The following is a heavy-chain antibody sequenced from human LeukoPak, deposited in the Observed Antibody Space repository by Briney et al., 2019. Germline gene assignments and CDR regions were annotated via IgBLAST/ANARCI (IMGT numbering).Heavy chain of an antibody. D-gene: IGHD5-12*01. CDR3: ARHFRYSGYDLALPFDP. J-gene: IGHJ5*02. CDR2: IYYSGST. CDR1: GGSISSSSYY. V-gene: IGHV4-39*01. Sequence: NTSETLSLTCTVSGGSISSSSYYWGWIRQPPGKGLEWIGSIYYSGSTYYNPSLKSRVTISVDTSKNQFSLKPSSVTAADTAVYYCARHFRYSGYDLALPFDPWGQGTLVTVSS.